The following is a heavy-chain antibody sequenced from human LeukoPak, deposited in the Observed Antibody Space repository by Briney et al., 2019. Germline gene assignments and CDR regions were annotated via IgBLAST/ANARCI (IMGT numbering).Heavy chain of an antibody. CDR2: ISYDGSNK. V-gene: IGHV3-30-3*01. Sequence: GGSLRLSCAASGFTFSSYTMHWVRQAPGKGLEWVAVISYDGSNKYYADSVKGRFTISRDNSENTLYLQMNSLRAEDTAVYYCARDKNWFSGFDYWGQGTLVTVSS. J-gene: IGHJ4*02. CDR1: GFTFSSYT. CDR3: ARDKNWFSGFDY. D-gene: IGHD3-9*01.